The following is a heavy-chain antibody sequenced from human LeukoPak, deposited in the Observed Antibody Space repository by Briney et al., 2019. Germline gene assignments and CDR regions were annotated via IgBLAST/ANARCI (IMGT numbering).Heavy chain of an antibody. J-gene: IGHJ6*02. CDR1: GGSISSYY. Sequence: ETLSLTCTVSGGSISSYYWSWVRQAPGKGLEWVSVIYSGGSTYYADSVKGRFTISRDNSKNTLYLQMNSLRAEDTAAYYCARLPRSSSVDYYYYGMDVWGQGTTVTVSS. CDR2: IYSGGST. V-gene: IGHV3-53*01. D-gene: IGHD6-6*01. CDR3: ARLPRSSSVDYYYYGMDV.